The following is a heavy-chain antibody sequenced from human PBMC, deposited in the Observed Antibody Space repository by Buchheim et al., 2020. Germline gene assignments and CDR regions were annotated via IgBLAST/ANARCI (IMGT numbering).Heavy chain of an antibody. J-gene: IGHJ4*02. CDR2: IWYDGSNK. D-gene: IGHD6-19*01. V-gene: IGHV3-33*01. Sequence: QVQLVESGGGVVQPGRSLRLSCAASGFTFSSYGMHWVRQAPGKGLEWVAVIWYDGSNKYYADSVKGRFTISRDNSKNKLYLQMNSLRAEDTAVYYCAREGGQQWLVFRYWGQGTL. CDR1: GFTFSSYG. CDR3: AREGGQQWLVFRY.